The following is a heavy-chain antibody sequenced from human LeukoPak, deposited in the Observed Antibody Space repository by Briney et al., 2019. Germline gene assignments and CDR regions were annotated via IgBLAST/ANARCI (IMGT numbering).Heavy chain of an antibody. J-gene: IGHJ4*02. V-gene: IGHV4-59*01. D-gene: IGHD1-26*01. CDR3: ARGYRSDRHGELGY. CDR2: IYYSGST. CDR1: GGSISSYY. Sequence: SETLSLTCTVSGGSISSYYWSWIRQPPGKGLQWMGYIYYSGSTNYNPSLRSRVTISVDTSKNQFSLNLTSVTAADTAVYYCARGYRSDRHGELGYWGQGTLVTVSS.